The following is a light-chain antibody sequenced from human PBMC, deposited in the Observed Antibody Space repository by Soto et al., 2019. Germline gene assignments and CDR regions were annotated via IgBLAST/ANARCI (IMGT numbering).Light chain of an antibody. CDR2: DFS. V-gene: IGKV1-5*01. J-gene: IGKJ2*01. CDR1: QSLTGR. CDR3: QQYKVYPYT. Sequence: DIQMTQSPSTLSASIGDRVTLTCRASQSLTGRLAWYQQKPGRPPKLLIYDFSILESGVPSRFSGSESGTDFTLTISSLRPDDVASFYCQQYKVYPYTFGQGTRLDI.